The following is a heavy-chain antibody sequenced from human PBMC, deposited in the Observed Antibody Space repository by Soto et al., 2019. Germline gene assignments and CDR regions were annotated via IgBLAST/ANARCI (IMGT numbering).Heavy chain of an antibody. D-gene: IGHD2-2*01. CDR2: INPNSGGT. V-gene: IGHV1-2*02. CDR1: GYTFTGYY. Sequence: GASVKVSCKASGYTFTGYYMHWVRQAPGQGLEWMGWINPNSGGTNYAQKFQGRVTMTRDTSISTAYMELSRLRSDDTAVYYCASSPGGQLLAYYYHYCIHVSGEGTELTVSS. CDR3: ASSPGGQLLAYYYHYCIHV. J-gene: IGHJ6*01.